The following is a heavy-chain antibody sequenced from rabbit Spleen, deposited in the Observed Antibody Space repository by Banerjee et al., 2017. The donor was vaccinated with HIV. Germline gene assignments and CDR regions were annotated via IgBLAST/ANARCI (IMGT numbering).Heavy chain of an antibody. CDR3: ARFYAGYGDFGYAAM. D-gene: IGHD7-1*01. CDR2: IDTNDGDT. CDR1: GFSFSSNW. Sequence: QSLEESGGDLVKPGASLTLTCTVSGFSFSSNWICWVRQAPGKGLEWIACIDTNDGDTDYANWPKGRFTISKTSSTTVTLQMTSLTAADTATYFCARFYAGYGDFGYAAMWGPGTLVTVS. V-gene: IGHV1S40*01. J-gene: IGHJ6*01.